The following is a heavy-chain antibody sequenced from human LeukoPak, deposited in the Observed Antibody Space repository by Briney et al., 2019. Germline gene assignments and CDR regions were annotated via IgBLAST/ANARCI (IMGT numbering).Heavy chain of an antibody. CDR1: GFTFSSYA. J-gene: IGHJ4*02. D-gene: IGHD6-13*01. V-gene: IGHV3-23*01. Sequence: GGSLRLSCAASGFTFSSYAMSWVRQAPGKGLEWVSAISGSGGSTYYADSAKGRFTISRDNSKNTLYLQMNSLRAGDTAVYYCAKETSYSSSWYRGGIDYWGQGTLVTVSS. CDR3: AKETSYSSSWYRGGIDY. CDR2: ISGSGGST.